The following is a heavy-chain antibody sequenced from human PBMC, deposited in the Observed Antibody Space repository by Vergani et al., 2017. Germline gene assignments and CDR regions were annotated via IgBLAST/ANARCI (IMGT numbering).Heavy chain of an antibody. CDR3: ARSGYCAHGVCYMTYYYYMDV. V-gene: IGHV3-33*01. CDR2: IWYDGSKE. J-gene: IGHJ6*03. D-gene: IGHD2-8*01. Sequence: QVQLAESGGGVVQPGRSLRLSCAGSGFTLSSHAMHWVRQAPGKGLEWVAFIWYDGSKEYYADSVKGRFTISRDNSKNTLYLQMNNLRAADTAVYYCARSGYCAHGVCYMTYYYYMDVWGKGP. CDR1: GFTLSSHA.